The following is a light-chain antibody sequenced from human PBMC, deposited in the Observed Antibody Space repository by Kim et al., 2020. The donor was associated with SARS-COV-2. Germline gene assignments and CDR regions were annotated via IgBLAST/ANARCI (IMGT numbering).Light chain of an antibody. V-gene: IGKV3-20*01. J-gene: IGKJ4*01. CDR3: QQYGSSPLT. CDR2: GAS. Sequence: YPGERATTSCRASQSVSSSYLAWYQQKPGQAPRLLIYGASSRATGIPDRFSGSGSGTDFTLTISRLEPEDFAVYYCQQYGSSPLTFGGGTKVDIK. CDR1: QSVSSSY.